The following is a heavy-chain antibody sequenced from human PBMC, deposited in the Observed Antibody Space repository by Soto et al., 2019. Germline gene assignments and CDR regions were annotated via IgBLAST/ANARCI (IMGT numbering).Heavy chain of an antibody. CDR3: ARGGDDILTGYYPAHFDY. D-gene: IGHD3-9*01. V-gene: IGHV3-30-3*01. CDR2: ISYDGSNK. J-gene: IGHJ4*02. CDR1: GTVFSGHA. Sequence: GGSLRLSCEVSGTVFSGHAMTWVRQAPGKGLEWVAVISYDGSNKYYADSVKGRFTISRDNSKNTLYLQMNSLRAEDTAVFYCARGGDDILTGYYPAHFDYWGQGTLVTVSS.